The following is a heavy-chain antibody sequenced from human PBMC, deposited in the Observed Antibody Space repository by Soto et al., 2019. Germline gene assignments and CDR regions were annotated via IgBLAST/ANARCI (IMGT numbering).Heavy chain of an antibody. D-gene: IGHD4-4*01. CDR2: IWYDGSNK. CDR1: GFTFTSYG. V-gene: IGHV3-33*01. J-gene: IGHJ5*02. CDR3: TRGESDYIGNWFDP. Sequence: QVQLVESGGGVVQPGGSLRLSCAASGFTFTSYGMHWVRQAPGKGLEWLAVIWYDGSNKDYAESVKGLFTISRDNSTNTLFVQIRNLGVEDRGMYYSTRGESDYIGNWFDPWGQGTLVTVSS.